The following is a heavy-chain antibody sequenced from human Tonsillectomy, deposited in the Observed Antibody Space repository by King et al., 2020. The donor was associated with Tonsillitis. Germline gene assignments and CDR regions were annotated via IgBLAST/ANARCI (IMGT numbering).Heavy chain of an antibody. D-gene: IGHD3-9*01. Sequence: VQLVESGGGVVQPGRSLRLSCATSGFAFSTYPIHWVRQAPGKGLEWLAYISPYGTNKFYADSVKGRCPLSRENSKETLYLQMNGLRTEDTAVYYCTRDRSNDILAFDYWGQGTLVTVSS. CDR2: ISPYGTNK. CDR3: TRDRSNDILAFDY. CDR1: GFAFSTYP. V-gene: IGHV3-30-3*01. J-gene: IGHJ4*02.